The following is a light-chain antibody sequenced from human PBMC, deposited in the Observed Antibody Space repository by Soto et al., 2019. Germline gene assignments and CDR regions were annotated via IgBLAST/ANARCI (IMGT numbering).Light chain of an antibody. CDR1: QSISSY. V-gene: IGKV1-39*01. CDR3: QQSYSTPPFT. J-gene: IGKJ2*01. CDR2: AAS. Sequence: DIQMTQSPSSLSASVGDRVTITCRASQSISSYLNWYQQKPGKAPKLLIYAASSLQSGVPSRFSGXXXXTXXXLXISSLQPEDFATYYCQQSYSTPPFTFGQGTKLEIK.